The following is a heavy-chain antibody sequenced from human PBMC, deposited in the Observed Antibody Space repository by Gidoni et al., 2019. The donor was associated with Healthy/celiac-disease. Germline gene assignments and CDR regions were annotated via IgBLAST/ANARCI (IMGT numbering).Heavy chain of an antibody. Sequence: QVQLVQSGAEVKKPGSSVKVSCKASGGTFSSYAISWVRQPGQGLEWMGGIIPIFGTANYAQKFQGRVTITADESTSTAYMELSSLRSEDTAVYYCARGGQELIDFWSGDAFDIWGQGTMVTVSS. CDR1: GGTFSSYA. V-gene: IGHV1-69*01. CDR3: ARGGQELIDFWSGDAFDI. D-gene: IGHD3-3*01. J-gene: IGHJ3*02. CDR2: IIPIFGTA.